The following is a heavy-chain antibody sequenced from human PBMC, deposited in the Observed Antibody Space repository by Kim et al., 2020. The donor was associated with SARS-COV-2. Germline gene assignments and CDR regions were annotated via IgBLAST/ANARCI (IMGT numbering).Heavy chain of an antibody. V-gene: IGHV4-39*07. Sequence: SETLSLTCTVSGGSISSSSYYWGWIRQPPGKGLEWIGRISYSGSTYYNPSLKSRVTISVDPSKHQFSLKLSSVTAADTAVYYFARAVGYSYDFNICFCPWGQETLVTVSS. CDR1: GGSISSSSYY. CDR2: ISYSGST. CDR3: ARAVGYSYDFNICFCP. J-gene: IGHJ5*02. D-gene: IGHD5-18*01.